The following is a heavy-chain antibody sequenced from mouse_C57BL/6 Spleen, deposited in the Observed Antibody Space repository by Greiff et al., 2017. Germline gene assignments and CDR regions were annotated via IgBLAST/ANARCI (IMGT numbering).Heavy chain of an antibody. J-gene: IGHJ3*01. Sequence: DVHLVESGAELVRPGASVKLSCTASGFNIKDDYMHWVKQRPEQGLEWIGWIDPENGDTEYASKFQGKATITADTSSNTAYLQLSSLTSEDTAVYYCTPYYYGSSSAWFAYWGQGTLVTVSA. CDR3: TPYYYGSSSAWFAY. D-gene: IGHD1-1*01. V-gene: IGHV14-4*01. CDR2: IDPENGDT. CDR1: GFNIKDDY.